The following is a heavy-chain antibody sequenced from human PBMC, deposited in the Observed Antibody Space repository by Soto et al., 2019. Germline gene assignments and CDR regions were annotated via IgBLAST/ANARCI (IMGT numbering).Heavy chain of an antibody. CDR1: GGSISSGDYY. V-gene: IGHV4-30-4*01. CDR3: AGAGRSGYYKDGSYY. CDR2: IYYSGST. Sequence: QVQLQESGPGLVKPSQTLSLTCTVSGGSISSGDYYWSWIRQPPGKGLEWIGYIYYSGSTYYNPSLKDRLTISVDTSKNQFSLKLSSVTAGDTAVYYCAGAGRSGYYKDGSYYWGQGTLVTVSS. J-gene: IGHJ4*02. D-gene: IGHD3-3*01.